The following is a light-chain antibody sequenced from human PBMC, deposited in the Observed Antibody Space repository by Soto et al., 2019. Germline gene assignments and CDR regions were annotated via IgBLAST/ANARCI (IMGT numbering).Light chain of an antibody. J-gene: IGKJ5*01. CDR2: KAS. V-gene: IGKV1-5*03. Sequence: DIQMTQSPSTLSASVGDRVTITCRASQSLSSWLAWYQQKPGKAPKSLIYKASSLESGVPSRFRGSGSGTEFTLTISSLQPDDFATYYCQQYLSYPITFGQGTRLEIK. CDR3: QQYLSYPIT. CDR1: QSLSSW.